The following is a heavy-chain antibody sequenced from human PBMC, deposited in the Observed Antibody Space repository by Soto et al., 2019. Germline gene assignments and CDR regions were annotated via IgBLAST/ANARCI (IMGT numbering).Heavy chain of an antibody. CDR2: ISAYNGNT. D-gene: IGHD2-2*01. V-gene: IGHV1-18*01. Sequence: QVQLVQSGAEVKKPGASVKVSCKASGYTSTSYGISWVRQAPGQGLEWMGWISAYNGNTNYAQKLQGRVTMTTDTSTSTAYMEMRSLRSDDTAVYYCASTPTVVVPAAFDYYYMDVWGKGTTVTVSS. J-gene: IGHJ6*03. CDR3: ASTPTVVVPAAFDYYYMDV. CDR1: GYTSTSYG.